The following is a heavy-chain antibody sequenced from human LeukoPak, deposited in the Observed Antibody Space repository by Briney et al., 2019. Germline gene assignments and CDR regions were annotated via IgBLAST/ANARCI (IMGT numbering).Heavy chain of an antibody. V-gene: IGHV4-39*07. CDR2: IYYSGST. CDR1: GGSISSSSYY. Sequence: SETLSLTCTVSGGSISSSSYYWGWIRQPPGKGLEWIGSIYYSGSTYYNPSLKSRVTISVDRSKNQFSLKLSSVTAADTAVYYCARGERGYCSGGSCYSSYWYFDLXGXGTLVTVSS. CDR3: ARGERGYCSGGSCYSSYWYFDL. J-gene: IGHJ2*01. D-gene: IGHD2-15*01.